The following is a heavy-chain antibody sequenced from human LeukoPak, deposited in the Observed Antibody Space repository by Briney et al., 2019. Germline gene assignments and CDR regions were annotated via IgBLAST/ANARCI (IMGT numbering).Heavy chain of an antibody. CDR1: GFTSDDYG. J-gene: IGHJ4*02. CDR3: ARVASNYDFDC. V-gene: IGHV3-20*04. CDR2: INWNGGNT. Sequence: AGGSLRLSCAASGFTSDDYGMSWVRQAPGKGLEWVSGINWNGGNTGYADSVKGRFTISRDNAKNSLYLQMNSLKAEDTALYYWARVASNYDFDCWGQGTLVTVS. D-gene: IGHD4-11*01.